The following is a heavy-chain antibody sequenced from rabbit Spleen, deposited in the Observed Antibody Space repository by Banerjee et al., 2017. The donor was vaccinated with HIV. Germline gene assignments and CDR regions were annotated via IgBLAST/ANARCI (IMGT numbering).Heavy chain of an antibody. V-gene: IGHV1S40*01. J-gene: IGHJ6*01. CDR1: GFSFSSSDY. CDR3: ARDTGSSFSSYGMDL. D-gene: IGHD8-1*01. Sequence: QSLEESGGDLVKPGASLTLTCTASGFSFSSSDYICWVRQAPGKGLEWIACIDTGSSGFTYFASWAQGCFTFSKTASTTVTLQMTSLTAADTATYFCARDTGSSFSSYGMDLWGPGTLVSVS. CDR2: IDTGSSGFT.